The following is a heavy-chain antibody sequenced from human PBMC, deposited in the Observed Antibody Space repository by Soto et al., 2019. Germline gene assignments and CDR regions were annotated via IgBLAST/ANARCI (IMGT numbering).Heavy chain of an antibody. CDR3: ARDDRYSSGWYDY. CDR2: INPNSGGT. J-gene: IGHJ4*02. Sequence: ASVKVSCKASGYTFTGYYMHWVRQAPGQGLEWMGWINPNSGGTNYAQKFQGRVTMTRDTSISTAYMELSRLRSDDTAVYYCARDDRYSSGWYDYWGQGTPVTVSS. D-gene: IGHD6-19*01. CDR1: GYTFTGYY. V-gene: IGHV1-2*02.